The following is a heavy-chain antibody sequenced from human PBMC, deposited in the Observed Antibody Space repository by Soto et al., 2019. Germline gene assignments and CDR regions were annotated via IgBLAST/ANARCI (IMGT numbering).Heavy chain of an antibody. CDR2: IYYSGST. J-gene: IGHJ1*01. CDR3: ARGDYDYVWGSYRYGYFQH. V-gene: IGHV4-59*01. D-gene: IGHD3-16*02. CDR1: GGSISSYY. Sequence: SETLSLTCTVSGGSISSYYWSWIRQPPGKGLEWIGYIYYSGSTNYNPSLKSRVTISVDTSTNQFSLKLSSVTAADTAVYYCARGDYDYVWGSYRYGYFQHWGQGTLVTVSS.